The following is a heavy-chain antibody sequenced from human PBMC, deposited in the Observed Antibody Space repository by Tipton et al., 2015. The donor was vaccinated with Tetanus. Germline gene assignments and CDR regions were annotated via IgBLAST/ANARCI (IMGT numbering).Heavy chain of an antibody. J-gene: IGHJ5*02. V-gene: IGHV4-59*12. CDR3: ARDQGGGRVARLNWFGP. CDR2: VYYTGST. D-gene: IGHD3-16*01. CDR1: GGSMSTYY. Sequence: TLSLTCTVSGGSMSTYYWSWIRQPPGKGLEWIGYVYYTGSTDYNPSLKSRVTISVDTSNNQFSLRLSSVTAADTAVYYCARDQGGGRVARLNWFGPWGQGTLVTVSS.